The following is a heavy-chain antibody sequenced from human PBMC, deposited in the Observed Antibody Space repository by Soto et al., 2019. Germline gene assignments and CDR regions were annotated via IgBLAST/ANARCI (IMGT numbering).Heavy chain of an antibody. Sequence: QLQLQESGPGLVKPSETLSLTCTVSGGSISSSSYYWGWIRQPPGKGLEWIGSIYYSGSTYYNPSLKSRVTVSVDTAKNQFSLKLSSVTAADTAVYSCAGIVVVPAAIFRGWFDPWGQGTLVTVSS. CDR1: GGSISSSSYY. CDR2: IYYSGST. J-gene: IGHJ5*02. V-gene: IGHV4-39*01. D-gene: IGHD2-2*01. CDR3: AGIVVVPAAIFRGWFDP.